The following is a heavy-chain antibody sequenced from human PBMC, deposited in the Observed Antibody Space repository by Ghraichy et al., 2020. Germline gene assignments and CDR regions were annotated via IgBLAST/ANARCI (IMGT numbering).Heavy chain of an antibody. CDR2: IKSKTNGGTI. D-gene: IGHD5-18*01. CDR1: GFNFSNAW. Sequence: GGSLRLSCAASGFNFSNAWMSWVRQAPGKGLEWVGRIKSKTNGGTIDYAAPVKGGFSISRDDSKNTLYLQMNSLKTEDTAVYYCTTDLGYSYACCFDYWGQGTLVTVSS. J-gene: IGHJ4*02. CDR3: TTDLGYSYACCFDY. V-gene: IGHV3-15*01.